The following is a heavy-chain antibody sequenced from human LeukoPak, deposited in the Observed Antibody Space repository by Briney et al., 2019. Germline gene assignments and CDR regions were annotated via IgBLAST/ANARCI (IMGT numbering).Heavy chain of an antibody. D-gene: IGHD3-22*01. CDR2: ISSSSSYI. J-gene: IGHJ4*02. CDR1: GFTFSSYS. Sequence: GGSLRLSCAASGFTFSSYSMNWVRQAPGKGLEWVSSISSSSSYIYYADSVKGRFTISRDNAKNSLYLQMNSLRAEDTAVYYCARAVRATMGLYFDYWGQGTLVTVSS. V-gene: IGHV3-21*01. CDR3: ARAVRATMGLYFDY.